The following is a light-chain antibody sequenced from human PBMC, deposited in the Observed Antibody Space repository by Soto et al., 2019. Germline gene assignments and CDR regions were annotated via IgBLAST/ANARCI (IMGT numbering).Light chain of an antibody. CDR1: QSISSW. V-gene: IGKV1-5*03. Sequence: DIQMTQSPSTLSASVGDRVTITCRASQSISSWLAWYQQKPGKAPKLLLYKASSLESGVPSRFSGSGSATECTLTSSSLQPDDFATYYCQQYNSYRTFGQGTKVELK. J-gene: IGKJ1*01. CDR3: QQYNSYRT. CDR2: KAS.